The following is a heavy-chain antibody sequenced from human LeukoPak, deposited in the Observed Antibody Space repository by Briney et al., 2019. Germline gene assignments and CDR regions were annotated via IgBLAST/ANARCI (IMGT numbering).Heavy chain of an antibody. CDR1: GYTFTVYY. J-gene: IGHJ5*02. CDR3: SRMGDLGFDH. Sequence: GASVTVSFTSSGYTFTVYYMHWVRQAPGQGLEWMGWINPNSGGTNYSKKFQGRVTMTTDTSTSTAYMELRSLRSDDTAVYYCSRMGDLGFDHWGQGTLVTVSS. CDR2: INPNSGGT. V-gene: IGHV1-2*02. D-gene: IGHD1-26*01.